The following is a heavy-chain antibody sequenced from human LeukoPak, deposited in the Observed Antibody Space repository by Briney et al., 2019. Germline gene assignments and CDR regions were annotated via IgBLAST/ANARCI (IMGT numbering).Heavy chain of an antibody. CDR3: ARDYCSSTSCPAADAFDI. V-gene: IGHV1-18*01. J-gene: IGHJ3*02. CDR1: GYTFTSYG. Sequence: WASVKVSCKASGYTFTSYGISWVRQAPGQGLGWMGWISAYNGNTNYAQKLQGRVTMTTDTSTSTAYMELRSLRSDDTAVYYCARDYCSSTSCPAADAFDIWGQGTMVTVSS. CDR2: ISAYNGNT. D-gene: IGHD2-2*01.